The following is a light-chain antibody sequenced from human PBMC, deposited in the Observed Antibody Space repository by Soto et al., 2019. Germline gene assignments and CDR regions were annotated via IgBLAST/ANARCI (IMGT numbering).Light chain of an antibody. Sequence: DIQMTQSPSTVSASVGDRITITCRASQSINTLLAWYPQRPGKAPQLLIYDGSTLAMGVPSRFSRSGSGTDFTLTISSLQPDDFATDYCQQYHTYSRTFGQGTKVEVK. V-gene: IGKV1-5*01. J-gene: IGKJ1*01. CDR1: QSINTL. CDR3: QQYHTYSRT. CDR2: DGS.